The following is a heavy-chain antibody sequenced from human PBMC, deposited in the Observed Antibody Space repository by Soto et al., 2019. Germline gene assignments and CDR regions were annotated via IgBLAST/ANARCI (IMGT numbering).Heavy chain of an antibody. CDR2: ISSSSSYI. J-gene: IGHJ6*03. V-gene: IGHV3-21*01. D-gene: IGHD2-2*01. Sequence: PGGSLRLSCAASGFTFSSYSMNWVRQAPGKGLEWVSSISSSSSYIYYAESVKGRFTISRDNAKNSLYLQMNSLRAEDTAVYYCARDKHIVVVPAAPVHYYYMDVWGKGTTVTVSS. CDR3: ARDKHIVVVPAAPVHYYYMDV. CDR1: GFTFSSYS.